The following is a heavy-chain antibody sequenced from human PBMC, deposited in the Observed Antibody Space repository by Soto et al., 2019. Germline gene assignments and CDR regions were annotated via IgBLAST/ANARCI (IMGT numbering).Heavy chain of an antibody. D-gene: IGHD2-15*01. CDR1: GGSISSDNW. Sequence: SETLSLTCAVSGGSISSDNWWSWVRQPPGKGLEWIGEIYHSGSTNYNPSLKSRATISLDKSNNQFSLKLSSVTAADAAVYYCARVIVMVLGGTSAFDIWGQGTMVTVS. V-gene: IGHV4-4*02. CDR2: IYHSGST. J-gene: IGHJ3*02. CDR3: ARVIVMVLGGTSAFDI.